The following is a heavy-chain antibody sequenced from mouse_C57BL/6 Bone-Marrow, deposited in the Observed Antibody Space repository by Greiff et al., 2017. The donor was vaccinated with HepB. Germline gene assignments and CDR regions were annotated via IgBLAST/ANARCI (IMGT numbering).Heavy chain of an antibody. V-gene: IGHV1-55*01. CDR1: GYTFTSYW. CDR2: IYPGSGST. Sequence: VQLQQSGAELVKPGASVKMSCKASGYTFTSYWITWVKQRPGQGLEWIGDIYPGSGSTNYNEKFKSKATLTVDTSSSTAYMQLSSLTSEDSAVYYCARNTIRDYGSSGFAYWGQGTLVTVSA. J-gene: IGHJ3*01. D-gene: IGHD1-1*01. CDR3: ARNTIRDYGSSGFAY.